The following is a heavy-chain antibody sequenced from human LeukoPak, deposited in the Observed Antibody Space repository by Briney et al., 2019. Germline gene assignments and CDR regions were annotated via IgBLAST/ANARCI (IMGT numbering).Heavy chain of an antibody. D-gene: IGHD2-15*01. CDR2: IYTSGST. CDR1: GGSISSGSYY. J-gene: IGHJ4*02. V-gene: IGHV4-61*02. CDR3: ARGGWELLDY. Sequence: SETLSLTCTVSGGSISSGSYYWSWIRQPAGKGLEWIGRIYTSGSTNYNPSLKSRVTISVDTSKNQFSLKLSSVTAADTAVYYCARGGWELLDYWGQGTLVTVSS.